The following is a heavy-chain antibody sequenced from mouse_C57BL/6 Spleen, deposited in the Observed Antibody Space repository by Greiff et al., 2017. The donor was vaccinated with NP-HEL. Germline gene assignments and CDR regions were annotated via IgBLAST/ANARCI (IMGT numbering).Heavy chain of an antibody. Sequence: QVQLKQSGAELVKPGASVKISCKASGYAFSSYWMNWVKQRPGKGLEWIGQIYPGDGDTNYNGKFKGKATLTADKSSSTAYMQLSSLTSEDSAVYFCARTYSNDWCFDVWGTGTTVTVSS. D-gene: IGHD2-5*01. CDR1: GYAFSSYW. CDR2: IYPGDGDT. V-gene: IGHV1-80*01. J-gene: IGHJ1*03. CDR3: ARTYSNDWCFDV.